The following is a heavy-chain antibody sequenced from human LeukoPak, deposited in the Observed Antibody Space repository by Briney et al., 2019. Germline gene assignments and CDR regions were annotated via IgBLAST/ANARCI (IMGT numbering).Heavy chain of an antibody. CDR1: GGSISSSSYY. CDR2: IYYSGST. D-gene: IGHD3-9*01. V-gene: IGHV4-39*01. J-gene: IGHJ4*02. CDR3: ARILRLLRYFDWSWGGGYFDY. Sequence: SETLSLTCTVSGGSISSSSYYWGWIRQPPGKGLEWIGSIYYSGSTYYNPSLKSRVTISVDTSKNQFSLKLSSVTAADTAVYYCARILRLLRYFDWSWGGGYFDYWGQGTLVTVSS.